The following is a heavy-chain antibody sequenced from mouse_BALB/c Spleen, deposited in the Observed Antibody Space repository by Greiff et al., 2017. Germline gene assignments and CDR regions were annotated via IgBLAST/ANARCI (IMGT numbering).Heavy chain of an antibody. CDR3: ARGPSRIFDY. V-gene: IGHV5-6-5*01. D-gene: IGHD3-3*01. J-gene: IGHJ2*01. CDR2: ISSGGST. CDR1: GFTFSSYA. Sequence: DVMLVESGGGLVKPGGSLKLSCAASGFTFSSYAMSWVRQTPEKRLEWVASISSGGSTYYPDSVKGRFTISRDNARNILYLQMSSLRSEDTAMYYCARGPSRIFDYWGQGTTLTVSS.